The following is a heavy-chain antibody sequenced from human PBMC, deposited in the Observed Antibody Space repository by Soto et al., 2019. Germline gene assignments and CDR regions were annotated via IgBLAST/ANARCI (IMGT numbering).Heavy chain of an antibody. CDR1: GGSISTNTYY. D-gene: IGHD1-26*01. J-gene: IGHJ4*02. CDR2: IYYSGST. V-gene: IGHV4-39*01. CDR3: ARVGRLGGTPYYFDY. Sequence: QLQLQESGPGLVKPSETLSLTCTVSGGSISTNTYYWGWIRQPPGKGLEWIGSIYYSGSTYYNPSLKSRVTISVDTSKNQFSLKLSSVTAADTAVYHCARVGRLGGTPYYFDYWGQGTLVTVSS.